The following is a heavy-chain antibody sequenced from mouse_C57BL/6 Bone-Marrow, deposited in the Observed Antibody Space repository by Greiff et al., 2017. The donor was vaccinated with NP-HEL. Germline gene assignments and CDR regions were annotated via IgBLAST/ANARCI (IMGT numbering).Heavy chain of an antibody. CDR3: ARGDDYAWFAY. J-gene: IGHJ3*01. V-gene: IGHV1-81*01. Sequence: QVHVKQSGAELARPGASVKLSCKASGYTFTSYGISWVKQRTGQGLEWIGEIYPRSGNTYYNEKFKGKATLTADKSSSTAYMELRSLTSEDSAVYFCARGDDYAWFAYWGQGTLVTVSA. CDR2: IYPRSGNT. D-gene: IGHD2-4*01. CDR1: GYTFTSYG.